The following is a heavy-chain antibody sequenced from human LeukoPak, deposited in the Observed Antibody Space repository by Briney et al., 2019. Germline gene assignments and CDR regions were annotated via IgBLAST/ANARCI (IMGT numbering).Heavy chain of an antibody. CDR2: INHNGNVN. V-gene: IGHV3-7*03. D-gene: IGHD1-26*01. J-gene: IGHJ6*02. CDR1: GFTFSSYW. Sequence: QPGGSLRLSCAASGFTFSSYWMNWARQAPGKGLEWVASINHNGNVNYYVDSVKGRFTISRDNAKNSLYLQMSNLRAEDTAVYYCARDWWGLLGGKYYYFGLDVWGQGTTVTVSS. CDR3: ARDWWGLLGGKYYYFGLDV.